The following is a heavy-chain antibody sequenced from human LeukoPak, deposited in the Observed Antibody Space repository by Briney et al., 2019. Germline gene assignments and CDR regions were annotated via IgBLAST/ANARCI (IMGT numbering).Heavy chain of an antibody. D-gene: IGHD2-2*01. V-gene: IGHV3-21*01. CDR3: ARVGGHCTSTSCPPPDY. J-gene: IGHJ4*02. Sequence: GGSLRLSCAASGFTFSSYNMDWVRQAPGKGLEWVSFIDSSSRYIYQADSVKGRFTISRDNAKSSVFLQVNSLRAEDTAVYYCARVGGHCTSTSCPPPDYWGQGTLVTVSS. CDR1: GFTFSSYN. CDR2: IDSSSRYI.